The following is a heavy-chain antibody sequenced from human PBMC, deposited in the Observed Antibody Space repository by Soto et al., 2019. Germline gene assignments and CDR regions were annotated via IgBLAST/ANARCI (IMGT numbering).Heavy chain of an antibody. CDR3: AKEGPGGVNNYGMDV. J-gene: IGHJ6*02. CDR2: ISYDGSNK. Sequence: GGSLRLSCAASGFTFSSYGMHWVRQAPGKGLEWVAVISYDGSNKYYADSVKGRFTISRDNSKNTLYLQMNSLRAEDTAVYYCAKEGPGGVNNYGMDVWGQGTTVTVSS. CDR1: GFTFSSYG. V-gene: IGHV3-30*18. D-gene: IGHD3-3*01.